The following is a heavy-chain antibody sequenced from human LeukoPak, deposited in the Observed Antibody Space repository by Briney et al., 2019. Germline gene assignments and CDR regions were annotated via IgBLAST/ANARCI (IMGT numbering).Heavy chain of an antibody. CDR2: ISGNSGST. J-gene: IGHJ4*02. D-gene: IGHD1-26*01. CDR3: AKVSAWAMVGATYFDY. CDR1: GFTFSSYA. V-gene: IGHV3-23*01. Sequence: GGSLRLSCAASGFTFSSYAMSWVRQAPGKGLEWVSSISGNSGSTYYADSAKGRFTISRDNSKNTVYLQMNCLRAEDTAVYYCAKVSAWAMVGATYFDYWGQGTLVAVSS.